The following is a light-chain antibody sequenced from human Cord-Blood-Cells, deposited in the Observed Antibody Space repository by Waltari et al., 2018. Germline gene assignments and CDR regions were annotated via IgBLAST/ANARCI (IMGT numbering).Light chain of an antibody. CDR1: SSDVGGYNY. CDR3: SSYAGSNTWV. CDR2: EVS. V-gene: IGLV2-8*01. Sequence: QSALTQPPSASGSPGQSATISCTGTSSDVGGYNYVSWYQQHPGKAPKLMIYEVSKRPSGVPDRFPGSKSGNTASLTVAGLQAEDEADYYCSSYAGSNTWVFGGGTKLTVL. J-gene: IGLJ3*02.